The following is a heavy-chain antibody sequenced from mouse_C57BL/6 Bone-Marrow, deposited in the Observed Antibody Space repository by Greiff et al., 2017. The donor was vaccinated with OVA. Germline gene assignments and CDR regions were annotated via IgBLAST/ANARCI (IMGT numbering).Heavy chain of an antibody. Sequence: EVQLMESGGGLVQPGGSLKLSCAASGIDFSRYWMSWVRRAPGKGLEWIGEINPDSSTINYAPSLKDKFIISRDNAKNTLYLQMSKVRSEDTALYYCARQAYGSSSGYYAMDYWGQGTSVTVSS. V-gene: IGHV4-1*01. CDR2: INPDSSTI. CDR3: ARQAYGSSSGYYAMDY. J-gene: IGHJ4*01. D-gene: IGHD1-1*01. CDR1: GIDFSRYW.